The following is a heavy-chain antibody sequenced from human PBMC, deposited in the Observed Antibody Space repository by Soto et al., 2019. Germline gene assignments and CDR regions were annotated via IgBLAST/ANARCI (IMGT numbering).Heavy chain of an antibody. V-gene: IGHV3-48*02. J-gene: IGHJ6*03. D-gene: IGHD3-16*01. CDR1: GFTISGNA. CDR3: ARDLSWGSKWYYYMDG. CDR2: ISSSSTNI. Sequence: EVQLVESGGGLVQPGGSLRLSCAASGFTISGNAMNWVRQAPGRGLEWVSYISSSSTNIHYADSVRGRFTISRDNAKNSLYLQMNSLRDEDTAVYRCARDLSWGSKWYYYMDGWGKGTTVTVSS.